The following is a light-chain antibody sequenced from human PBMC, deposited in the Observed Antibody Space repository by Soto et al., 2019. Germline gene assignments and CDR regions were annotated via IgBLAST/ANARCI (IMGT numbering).Light chain of an antibody. V-gene: IGKV3-15*01. CDR1: QTVRDN. J-gene: IGKJ2*01. CDR3: XXSNNWPYT. CDR2: GAS. Sequence: EIVMTHSPATLSVSPGDRATLSCRASQTVRDNLAWYQQKPGQAPRLLIYGASTRATGIPARFSGSGSGTXXXXXXXXLQSXDFXXXXXXXSNNWPYTFGQGTKLEIK.